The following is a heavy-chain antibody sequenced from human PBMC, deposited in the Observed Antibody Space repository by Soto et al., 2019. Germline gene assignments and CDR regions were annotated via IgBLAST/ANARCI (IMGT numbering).Heavy chain of an antibody. J-gene: IGHJ4*02. CDR2: IYPGDSDA. Sequence: GESLKISCKGPGYTFSKYWIGWVRQTPGKGLEWMGMIYPGDSDARYGPSFEGQVTFSVDKSINTAYLQWNSLKASDTAMYYCARQGGEYNTMSDYWGQGTLVTVSS. CDR1: GYTFSKYW. V-gene: IGHV5-51*01. CDR3: ARQGGEYNTMSDY. D-gene: IGHD3-10*01.